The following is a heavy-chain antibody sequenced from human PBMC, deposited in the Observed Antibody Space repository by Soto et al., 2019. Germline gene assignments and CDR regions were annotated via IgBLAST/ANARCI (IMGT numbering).Heavy chain of an antibody. CDR2: IIPIFGTA. J-gene: IGHJ4*02. D-gene: IGHD3-3*01. V-gene: IGHV1-18*01. CDR3: AREMGYYDFWSGYYNPDY. Sequence: ASVKVSCKASGYTFTSYGISWVRQAPGQGLEWMGGIIPIFGTANYAQKLQGRVTMTTDTSTSTAYMELRSLRSDDTAVYYCAREMGYYDFWSGYYNPDYWGQGTLVTVSS. CDR1: GYTFTSYG.